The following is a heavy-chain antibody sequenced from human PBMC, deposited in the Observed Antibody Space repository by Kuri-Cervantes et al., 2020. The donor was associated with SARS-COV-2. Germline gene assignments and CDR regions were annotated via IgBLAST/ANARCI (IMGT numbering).Heavy chain of an antibody. CDR1: GFTFSSYA. J-gene: IGHJ3*02. V-gene: IGHV3-30-3*01. CDR3: ARVKQWLERTAFDI. CDR2: ISYDGSNK. D-gene: IGHD6-19*01. Sequence: GESLKISCAASGFTFSSYAMHWVRQAPGKGLEWVAVISYDGSNKYYADSVKGRFTISRDNAKNTLYLQMNSLRAEDTAVYYCARVKQWLERTAFDIWGQGTMVTVSS.